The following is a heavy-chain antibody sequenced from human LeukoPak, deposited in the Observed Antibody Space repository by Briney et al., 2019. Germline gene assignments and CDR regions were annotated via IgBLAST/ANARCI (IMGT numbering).Heavy chain of an antibody. CDR1: GGSISSYY. D-gene: IGHD3-22*01. CDR2: IYTSGST. J-gene: IGHJ5*02. V-gene: IGHV4-4*09. Sequence: SETLSLTCTVSGGSISSYYWSWIRQPPGKGLEWIGCIYTSGSTNYNPSLKSRVTISVDTSKNQFSLKLSSVTAADTAVYYCARVYDSSGYYYPGQDNWFDPWGQGTLVTVSS. CDR3: ARVYDSSGYYYPGQDNWFDP.